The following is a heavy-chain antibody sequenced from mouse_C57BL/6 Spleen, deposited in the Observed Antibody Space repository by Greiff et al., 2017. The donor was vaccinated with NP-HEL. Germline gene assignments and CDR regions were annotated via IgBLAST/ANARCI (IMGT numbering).Heavy chain of an antibody. CDR2: IDPSDSYT. D-gene: IGHD1-1*01. Sequence: VQLQQSGAELVMPGASVKLSCKASGYTFTSYWMHWVKQRPGQGLEWIGEIDPSDSYTNYNQKFKGKSTLTVDKSSSTAYMQLSSLTSEDSAVYYCARALYYYGSFDYWGQGTTLTVSS. CDR1: GYTFTSYW. V-gene: IGHV1-69*01. CDR3: ARALYYYGSFDY. J-gene: IGHJ2*01.